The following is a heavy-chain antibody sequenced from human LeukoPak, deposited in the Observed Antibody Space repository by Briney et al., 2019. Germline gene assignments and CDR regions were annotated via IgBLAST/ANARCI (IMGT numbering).Heavy chain of an antibody. CDR1: GYTFTSYD. CDR2: MNPKSGNT. V-gene: IGHV1-8*03. Sequence: ASVKVSCKASGYTFTSYDINWVRQATGQGLEWMGWMNPKSGNTGYAQKFQGRVTITRNTSISTAYMELSSLRSEDTAVYYCARGREVVVAATLPYDYWGQGTLVTVSP. D-gene: IGHD2-15*01. J-gene: IGHJ4*02. CDR3: ARGREVVVAATLPYDY.